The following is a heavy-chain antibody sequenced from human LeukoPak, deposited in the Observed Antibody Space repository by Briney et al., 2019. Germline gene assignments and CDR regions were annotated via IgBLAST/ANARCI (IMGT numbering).Heavy chain of an antibody. Sequence: GGSLRLSCAASGLTFSMPAMDWVRQAPGKGLEWVAFIQNDGNSKNYADSVKGRFTISRDNSKNTLYLQMNSLRAEDTAVYYCARDLGQYYDTSDNWFDPWGQGTLVTVSS. J-gene: IGHJ5*02. CDR3: ARDLGQYYDTSDNWFDP. CDR2: IQNDGNSK. D-gene: IGHD3-22*01. CDR1: GLTFSMPA. V-gene: IGHV3-30*02.